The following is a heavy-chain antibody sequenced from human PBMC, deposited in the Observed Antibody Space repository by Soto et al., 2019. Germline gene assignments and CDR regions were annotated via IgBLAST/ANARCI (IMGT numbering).Heavy chain of an antibody. J-gene: IGHJ4*02. V-gene: IGHV3-15*01. D-gene: IGHD3-22*01. CDR1: GFIFSNAW. CDR2: IKSKNDGATT. CDR3: STDRDYYDSSSYLYYFDS. Sequence: GGSLRLSCAASGFIFSNAWMCWVRQAPGKGLEWVGRIKSKNDGATTDYSATVKGRFTIPRDDSKNTRYLHMNSLKTEDTAVYYCSTDRDYYDSSSYLYYFDSWGQGTLVTVSS.